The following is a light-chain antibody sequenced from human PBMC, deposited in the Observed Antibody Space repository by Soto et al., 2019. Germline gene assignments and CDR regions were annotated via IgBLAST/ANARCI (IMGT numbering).Light chain of an antibody. J-gene: IGLJ2*01. V-gene: IGLV2-14*01. CDR1: SSDIGGYNF. CDR2: EVN. Sequence: QSVLTQPASVSGSPGQSIIISCTGTSSDIGGYNFVSWYQHHPGKAPKLMIYEVNNRPSGVSSRFSGSKSGNTASLTISGLQTEDEADYYCSSFTTSSTLVVFGGGTKLTVL. CDR3: SSFTTSSTLVV.